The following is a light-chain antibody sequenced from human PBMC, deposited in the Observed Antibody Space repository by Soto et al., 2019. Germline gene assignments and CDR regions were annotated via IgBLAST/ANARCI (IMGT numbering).Light chain of an antibody. CDR3: QQYDNLPLT. Sequence: DIQMTQTPSSLSASVGDRVTITCQASQDINNCLNWYHQKPGKAPKLLIYDASNLKTGVPSRFSGSGSGTHFTFTISSLQPEDTATYYCQQYDNLPLTFGPGTKVEI. V-gene: IGKV1-33*01. J-gene: IGKJ3*01. CDR1: QDINNC. CDR2: DAS.